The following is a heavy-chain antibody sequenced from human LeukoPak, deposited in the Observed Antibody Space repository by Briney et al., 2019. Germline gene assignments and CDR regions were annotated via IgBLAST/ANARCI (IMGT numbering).Heavy chain of an antibody. D-gene: IGHD1-1*01. J-gene: IGHJ4*02. CDR3: ARDGTHHSCEY. CDR2: IHSGGGST. V-gene: IGHV1-46*01. Sequence: ASVKVSCKASGYTFTNYYMHWVRQAPGQGLEWMGIIHSGGGSTTYAQKFQGRATMTRDTSTSTVYMELNSLRSEDTAVYYCARDGTHHSCEYWGQGTLVTVSS. CDR1: GYTFTNYY.